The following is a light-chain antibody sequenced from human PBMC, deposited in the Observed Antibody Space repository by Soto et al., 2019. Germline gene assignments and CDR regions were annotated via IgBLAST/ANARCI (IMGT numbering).Light chain of an antibody. Sequence: TQSHSTLPASVGDRATITCRASQSINTYLAWYQQKPGQAPRLLIYDASKRATGIPARFSGSGSGTNFTLTISSLEPEDFAVYYCQQRRSWQVTFGQGTRLEIK. V-gene: IGKV3D-11*02. CDR2: DAS. CDR1: QSINTY. CDR3: QQRRSWQVT. J-gene: IGKJ5*01.